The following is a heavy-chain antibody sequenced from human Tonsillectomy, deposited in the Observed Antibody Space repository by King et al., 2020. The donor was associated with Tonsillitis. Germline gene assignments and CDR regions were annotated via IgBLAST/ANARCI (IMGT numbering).Heavy chain of an antibody. D-gene: IGHD3-3*01. CDR1: GVTFSSYD. J-gene: IGHJ3*02. Sequence: VQLVESGGGLVQPGGSLRLSCAASGVTFSSYDMHWVRQATGKGLEWVSAIGTAGDTYYPGSVKGRFTISRENAKNSLYLQMNRLRAGDTAVYYCAREDTIRGAFDIWGQGTMVTVSS. V-gene: IGHV3-13*04. CDR2: IGTAGDT. CDR3: AREDTIRGAFDI.